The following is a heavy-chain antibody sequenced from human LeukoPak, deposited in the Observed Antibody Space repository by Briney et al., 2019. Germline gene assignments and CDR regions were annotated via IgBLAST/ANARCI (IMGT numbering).Heavy chain of an antibody. Sequence: SETLSLTCTVSGGSISSSSYYWGWIRQPPGKGLEWIGSIYYSGSTYYNPSLKSRVTISVDTSKNQFSLKLSSVTAADTAVHYCARSVPGGYDAFDIWGQGTMVTVSS. CDR2: IYYSGST. CDR1: GGSISSSSYY. D-gene: IGHD5-12*01. CDR3: ARSVPGGYDAFDI. V-gene: IGHV4-39*07. J-gene: IGHJ3*02.